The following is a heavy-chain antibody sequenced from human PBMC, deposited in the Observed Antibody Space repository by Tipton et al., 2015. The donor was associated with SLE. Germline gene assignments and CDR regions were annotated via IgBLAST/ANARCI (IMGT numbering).Heavy chain of an antibody. J-gene: IGHJ4*02. CDR3: IPRGYSGY. V-gene: IGHV3-15*01. CDR2: SKSKADGGTT. CDR1: GFTFTNAW. D-gene: IGHD5-12*01. Sequence: GSLRLSCTVSGFTFTNAWMSWVRQAPGKGLEWVGRSKSKADGGTTDYVAPVKGRFTMSRDDSKNTLYLQMNSLTTEDTAVYYCIPRGYSGYWGQGTLVTVSS.